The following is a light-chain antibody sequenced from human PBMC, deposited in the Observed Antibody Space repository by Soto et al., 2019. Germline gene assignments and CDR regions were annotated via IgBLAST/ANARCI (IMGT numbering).Light chain of an antibody. CDR2: DAS. Sequence: EIVLTQSPATLSLSPGERATRSCRASQSVSSSLGWYQQIPGQAPRLLIYDASNRATGIPARFSGSGSGTDFTLTISSLEPEDFAVYYCQQRRNWPRTFGQGTKLEIK. V-gene: IGKV3-11*01. CDR1: QSVSSS. J-gene: IGKJ2*01. CDR3: QQRRNWPRT.